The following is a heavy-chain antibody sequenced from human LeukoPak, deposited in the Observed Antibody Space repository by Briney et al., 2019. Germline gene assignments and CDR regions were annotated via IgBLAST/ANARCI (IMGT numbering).Heavy chain of an antibody. CDR2: VIPVFGGT. D-gene: IGHD3-10*01. V-gene: IGHV1-69*05. CDR3: ARVTISSGSSWFDP. J-gene: IGHJ5*02. CDR1: GYTFSGDY. Sequence: GASVKVSCKASGYTFSGDYMHWVRQAPGQGLEWMGGVIPVFGGTNHAPKFQGRVTFTTDQSTTTAYMELSSLRSEDTAIYYCARVTISSGSSWFDPWGQGTLVTVSS.